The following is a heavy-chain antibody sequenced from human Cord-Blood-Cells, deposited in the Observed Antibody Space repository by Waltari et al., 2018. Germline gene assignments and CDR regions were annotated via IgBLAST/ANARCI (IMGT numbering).Heavy chain of an antibody. CDR3: ARSGVVPASALDY. V-gene: IGHV3-11*01. CDR1: GFTFSDYY. Sequence: QVQLVESGVGLVKHGGSLRLSCAASGFTFSDYYMSWIRQAPGKGLEWVSYISSGSTIYYADSVKGRFTISRDNAKNSLYLQMNSLRAEDTAVYYCARSGVVPASALDYWGQGTLVTVSS. CDR2: ISSGSTI. D-gene: IGHD2-2*01. J-gene: IGHJ4*02.